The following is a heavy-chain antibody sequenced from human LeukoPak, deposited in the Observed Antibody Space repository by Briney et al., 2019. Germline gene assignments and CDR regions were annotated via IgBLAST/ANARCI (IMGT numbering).Heavy chain of an antibody. J-gene: IGHJ3*02. Sequence: PSETLSLTCTVSGGSISSSSYYWGWIRQPPGKGLEWIGSIYYSGSTYYNPSLKSRVTISVDTSKNQFSLKLSSVTAADTAVYYCARPLGEAVAGTSAGAFDIWGQGTMVTVSS. CDR2: IYYSGST. CDR3: ARPLGEAVAGTSAGAFDI. V-gene: IGHV4-39*01. D-gene: IGHD6-19*01. CDR1: GGSISSSSYY.